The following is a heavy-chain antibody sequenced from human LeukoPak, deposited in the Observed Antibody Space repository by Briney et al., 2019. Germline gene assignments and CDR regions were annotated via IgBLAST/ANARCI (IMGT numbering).Heavy chain of an antibody. V-gene: IGHV1-24*01. Sequence: ASVKVSCKASGYTFTSYAMNWVRQAPGQGLEWMGGFDPEDGETIYAQKFQGRVTMTEDTSTDTAYMELSSLRSEDTAVYYCATDRSTGYSSSWSAFDIWGQGTMVTVSS. CDR2: FDPEDGET. CDR3: ATDRSTGYSSSWSAFDI. D-gene: IGHD6-13*01. J-gene: IGHJ3*02. CDR1: GYTFTSYA.